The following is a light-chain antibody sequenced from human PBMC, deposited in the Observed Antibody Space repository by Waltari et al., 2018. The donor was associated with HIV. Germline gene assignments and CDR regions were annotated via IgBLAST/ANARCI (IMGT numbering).Light chain of an antibody. CDR1: SSNIGNNY. CDR2: DND. V-gene: IGLV1-51*01. Sequence: QSVLTQPPSVSAAPGQKVTISRSGTSSNIGNNYVSWYQQFPGAAPKLLLYDNDKRPSGIPDRFSGSKSGTSATLGIIGLQTGDEADYYCEAWDSGPRAVVFGAGTKLTVL. J-gene: IGLJ2*01. CDR3: EAWDSGPRAVV.